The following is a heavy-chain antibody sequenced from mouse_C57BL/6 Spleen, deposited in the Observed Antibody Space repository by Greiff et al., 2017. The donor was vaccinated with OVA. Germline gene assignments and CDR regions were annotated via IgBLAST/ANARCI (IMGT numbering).Heavy chain of an antibody. V-gene: IGHV1-80*01. CDR3: ARKRRRSCYFDY. CDR2: IYPGDGDT. D-gene: IGHD1-1*01. J-gene: IGHJ2*01. CDR1: GYAFSSYW. Sequence: QVQLQQSGAELVKPGASVKISCKASGYAFSSYWMNWVKQRPGKGLEWIGQIYPGDGDTNYNGKFKGKATLTADKSSSTAYMQLSSLTSEDSAVYFCARKRRRSCYFDYWGQGTTLTVSS.